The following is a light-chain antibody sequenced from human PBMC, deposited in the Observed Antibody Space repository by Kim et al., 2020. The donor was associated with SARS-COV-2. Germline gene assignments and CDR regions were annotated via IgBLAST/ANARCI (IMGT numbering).Light chain of an antibody. J-gene: IGLJ2*01. Sequence: VSPAQTASITCSGDKLGDKYACWYQQKPGQSPVLVIYQDSKRPSGIPERFSGSNSGNTATLTISGTQAMDEADYYCQAWDSSTVVFGGGTQLTVL. CDR1: KLGDKY. CDR2: QDS. V-gene: IGLV3-1*01. CDR3: QAWDSSTVV.